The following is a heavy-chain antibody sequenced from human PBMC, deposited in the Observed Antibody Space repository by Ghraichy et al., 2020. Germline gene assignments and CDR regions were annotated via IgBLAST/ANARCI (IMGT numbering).Heavy chain of an antibody. Sequence: GGSLRHSCAASGFTFSRYAMSWVRQAPGKGLEWVSTISGSDGSTYYADSVKGRFTISRDNSKNTLYLQMNSLRAEDTAVYYCAKDGGRTLYYFDYWGQGTLVTVSS. CDR1: GFTFSRYA. V-gene: IGHV3-23*01. D-gene: IGHD2-15*01. J-gene: IGHJ4*02. CDR2: ISGSDGST. CDR3: AKDGGRTLYYFDY.